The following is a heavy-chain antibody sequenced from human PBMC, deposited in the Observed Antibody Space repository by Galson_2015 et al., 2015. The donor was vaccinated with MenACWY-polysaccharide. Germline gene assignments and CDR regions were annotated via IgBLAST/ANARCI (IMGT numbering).Heavy chain of an antibody. D-gene: IGHD5-24*01. CDR1: GFSFSDYY. J-gene: IGHJ4*02. Sequence: SLRLSCAASGFSFSDYYMNWIRQAPGKGLEWVSSISGRGGIIYYADSVKGRFTISRDNAKNSLFLQMNSLRPEDTAVYYCARAAWLDFWGQGTLVTVSS. CDR3: ARAAWLDF. CDR2: ISGRGGII. V-gene: IGHV3-11*01.